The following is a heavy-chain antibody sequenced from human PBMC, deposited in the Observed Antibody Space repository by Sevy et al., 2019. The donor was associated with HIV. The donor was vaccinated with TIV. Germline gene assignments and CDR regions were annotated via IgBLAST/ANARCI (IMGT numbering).Heavy chain of an antibody. CDR3: VRAIEADGSF. CDR1: GFTLNSYW. J-gene: IGHJ1*01. V-gene: IGHV3-7*01. D-gene: IGHD6-13*01. CDR2: IKQDGSVK. Sequence: GGSLRLSCVASGFTLNSYWMSWVRQAPGKGLEWVANIKQDGSVKYYVDSVKGRFTISRDNARNLLYLQMNSLRVEDTALYYWVRAIEADGSFWGQGTLVTVSS.